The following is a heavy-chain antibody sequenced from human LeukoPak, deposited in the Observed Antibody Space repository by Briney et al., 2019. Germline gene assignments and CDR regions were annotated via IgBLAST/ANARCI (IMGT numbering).Heavy chain of an antibody. Sequence: GGSLRLSCAASGFTFNSYGMHWVRQAPGKGLEWVAFIRFDGSNKYYADSVKGRFTISRDNSKNTLYLQMNSLRAEDTAVYYCAKDMARGRSGSYLSAFDIGAQGTRVTV. CDR1: GFTFNSYG. CDR3: AKDMARGRSGSYLSAFDI. CDR2: IRFDGSNK. J-gene: IGHJ3*02. V-gene: IGHV3-30*02. D-gene: IGHD1-26*01.